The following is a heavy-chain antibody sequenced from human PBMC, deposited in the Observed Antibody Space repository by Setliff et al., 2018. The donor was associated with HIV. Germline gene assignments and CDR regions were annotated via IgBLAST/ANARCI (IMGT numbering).Heavy chain of an antibody. Sequence: GASVKVSCKASGYTFNAYFMHWVRQAPGQGLEWMGWINSDSGDTKYAQKFQGRVTMTRDTFISTAYMEVSGLRSDDTAVYFCARGANNPHWYYDTWSGPSSGYFQHWGQGTLVTVSS. CDR2: INSDSGDT. CDR1: GYTFNAYF. V-gene: IGHV1-2*02. J-gene: IGHJ1*01. CDR3: ARGANNPHWYYDTWSGPSSGYFQH. D-gene: IGHD3-3*01.